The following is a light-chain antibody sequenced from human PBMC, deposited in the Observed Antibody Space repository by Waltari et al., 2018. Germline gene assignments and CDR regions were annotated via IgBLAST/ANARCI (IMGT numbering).Light chain of an antibody. CDR3: QSYSTSCRT. CDR2: GAS. CDR1: QDIRQY. V-gene: IGKV1-27*01. Sequence: DIQMTQSPSSLSASVGDRVTITCRASQDIRQYLAWLRQKPGKVPKLLIYGASTLHSGVPSRFSGGGSGTDFTLTISSLQPEDVATYYCQSYSTSCRTFGQGTTVEIK. J-gene: IGKJ1*01.